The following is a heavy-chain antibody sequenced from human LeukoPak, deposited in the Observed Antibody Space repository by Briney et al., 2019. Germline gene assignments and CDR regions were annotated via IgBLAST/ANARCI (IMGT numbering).Heavy chain of an antibody. V-gene: IGHV3-30*18. D-gene: IGHD3-9*01. CDR1: GFTFSSYG. Sequence: GRSLRLPCAASGFTFSSYGMHWVRQAPGKGLEWVAVISYDGSNKYYADSVKGRFTISRDNSKNTPYLQMNSLRAEDTAVYYCAKGPTPPYYDILTGYLDYWGQGTLVTVSS. CDR3: AKGPTPPYYDILTGYLDY. CDR2: ISYDGSNK. J-gene: IGHJ4*02.